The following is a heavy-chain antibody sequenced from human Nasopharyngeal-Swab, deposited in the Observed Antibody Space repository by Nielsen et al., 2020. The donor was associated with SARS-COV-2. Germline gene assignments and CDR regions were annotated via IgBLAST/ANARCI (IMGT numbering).Heavy chain of an antibody. D-gene: IGHD6-6*01. CDR2: ISSSSSYI. V-gene: IGHV3-21*01. CDR3: ARTILSSSPEEGFDY. Sequence: VRQMPGKGLEWVSSISSSSSYIYYADSVKGRFTISRDNAKNSLYLQMNSLRAEDTAVYYCARTILSSSPEEGFDYWGQGTLVTVSS. J-gene: IGHJ4*02.